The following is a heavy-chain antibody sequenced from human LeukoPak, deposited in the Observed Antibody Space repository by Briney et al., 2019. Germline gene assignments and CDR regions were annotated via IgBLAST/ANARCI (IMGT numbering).Heavy chain of an antibody. D-gene: IGHD6-19*01. V-gene: IGHV3-23*01. CDR3: AKGQQWLVLKSAFDI. CDR2: ISGSGGST. J-gene: IGHJ3*02. Sequence: GGSLRLSCSASGFTFSDYWMMWVRQAPGKGLEWVSAISGSGGSTYYADSVKGRFTISRDNSKNTLYLQMNSLRAEDTAVYYCAKGQQWLVLKSAFDIWGQGTMVTVSS. CDR1: GFTFSDYW.